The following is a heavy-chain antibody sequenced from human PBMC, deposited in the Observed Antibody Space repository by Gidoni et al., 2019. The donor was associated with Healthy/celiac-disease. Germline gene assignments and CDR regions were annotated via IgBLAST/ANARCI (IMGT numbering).Heavy chain of an antibody. J-gene: IGHJ4*02. Sequence: QVQLQASGPGLAKPSATLSLTCTVSVASISSYYWSWIRQPAGKGLEWIGRIYTSGSTNYNPSLKSRVTMSVETSKNQFSLKLSSGTAADTAGYYCAGSGLGASGYWGQGTLVTVSS. CDR1: VASISSYY. CDR3: AGSGLGASGY. V-gene: IGHV4-4*07. CDR2: IYTSGST. D-gene: IGHD2-15*01.